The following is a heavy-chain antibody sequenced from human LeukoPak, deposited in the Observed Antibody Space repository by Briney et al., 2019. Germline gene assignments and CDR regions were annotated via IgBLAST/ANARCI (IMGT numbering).Heavy chain of an antibody. CDR2: IYTSGST. CDR1: GGSISSYY. D-gene: IGHD2-2*01. V-gene: IGHV4-4*07. J-gene: IGHJ5*02. Sequence: PSETLSLTCTVSGGSISSYYWSWIRQPAGKGLEWIGRIYTSGSTYYNPSLKSRVTISVDTSKNQFSLKLSSVTAADTAVYYCARLEYQLLFNWFDPWGQGTLVTVSS. CDR3: ARLEYQLLFNWFDP.